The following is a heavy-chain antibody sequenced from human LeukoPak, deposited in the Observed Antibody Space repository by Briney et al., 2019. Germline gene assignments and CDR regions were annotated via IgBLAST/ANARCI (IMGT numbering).Heavy chain of an antibody. V-gene: IGHV1-2*02. CDR1: GYTFTGCY. D-gene: IGHD4-17*01. CDR3: ARDRSYAVFDY. Sequence: ASVKVSCKASGYTFTGCYIHWVRQAPGQGLEWMGWINPNSGGTNYAQKLQGRVTMTTDTSTSTAYMELRSLRSDDTAVYYCARDRSYAVFDYWGQGTLVTVSS. J-gene: IGHJ4*02. CDR2: INPNSGGT.